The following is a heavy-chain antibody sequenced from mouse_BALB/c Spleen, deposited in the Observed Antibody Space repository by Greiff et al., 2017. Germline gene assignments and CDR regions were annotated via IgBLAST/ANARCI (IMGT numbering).Heavy chain of an antibody. D-gene: IGHD2-4*01. V-gene: IGHV1-9*01. Sequence: VQLQQSGAELMKPGASVKISCKATGYTFSSYWIEWVKQRPGHGLEWIGEILPGSGSTNYNEKFKGKATFTADTSSNTAYMQLSSLTSEDSAVYYCARGGMIRWFAYWGQGTLVTVSA. CDR3: ARGGMIRWFAY. CDR2: ILPGSGST. CDR1: GYTFSSYW. J-gene: IGHJ3*01.